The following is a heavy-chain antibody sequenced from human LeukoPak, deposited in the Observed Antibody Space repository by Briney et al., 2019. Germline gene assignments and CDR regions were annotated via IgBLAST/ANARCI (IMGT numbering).Heavy chain of an antibody. CDR1: EFTFSTYS. Sequence: QSVGSLRLSCAASEFTFSTYSMSWVRQAPGKGLWWGSYISSSFSTIYYAGSVKGRFTISRDNAKNSLYLQMNSPRAEHTAVYYFERGFYDSSGAYTGAGARADYWGQGTLVTVSS. CDR2: ISSSFSTI. D-gene: IGHD3-22*01. J-gene: IGHJ4*02. CDR3: ERGFYDSSGAYTGAGARADY. V-gene: IGHV3-48*01.